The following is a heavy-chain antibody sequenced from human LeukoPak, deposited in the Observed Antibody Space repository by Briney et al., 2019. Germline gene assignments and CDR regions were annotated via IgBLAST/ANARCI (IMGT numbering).Heavy chain of an antibody. Sequence: ASVKVSCKASGDSSRTKAIVWLRQAPGQRPEGMGWISAGSGNTKYSQTFQDRLTLTRDTAASTVYMDLSSLRPEDTAVYFCARERDDDPFDIWGQGTLVIASS. CDR1: GDSSRTKA. J-gene: IGHJ3*02. CDR2: ISAGSGNT. D-gene: IGHD1-1*01. CDR3: ARERDDDPFDI. V-gene: IGHV1-3*01.